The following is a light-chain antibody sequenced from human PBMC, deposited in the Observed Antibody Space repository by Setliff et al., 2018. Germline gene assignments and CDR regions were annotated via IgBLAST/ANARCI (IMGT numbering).Light chain of an antibody. CDR1: SSDVGGYDY. V-gene: IGLV2-14*01. CDR3: ATWDFSLRGVV. J-gene: IGLJ2*01. CDR2: DNN. Sequence: QSALTQPAAVSGSPGQSITISCTGSSSDVGGYDYVSWYQQHPGKAPKLMIYDNNKRPSGIPDRFSGSKSGASGTLGITGLQAGDEAEYYCATWDFSLRGVVFGGGTKVTVL.